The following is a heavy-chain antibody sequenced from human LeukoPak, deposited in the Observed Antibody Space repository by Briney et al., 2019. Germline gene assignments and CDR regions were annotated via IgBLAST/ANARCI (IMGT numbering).Heavy chain of an antibody. Sequence: SETLSLTCAVYGGSFTAFFWSWIRQSPEKGLEWIGYIYYSGSTNYNPSLKSRVTISVDTSKNQFSLKLSSVTAADTAVYYCAREWFGEGMDVWGKGTTVTVSS. V-gene: IGHV4-59*01. CDR1: GGSFTAFF. CDR2: IYYSGST. D-gene: IGHD3-10*01. J-gene: IGHJ6*04. CDR3: AREWFGEGMDV.